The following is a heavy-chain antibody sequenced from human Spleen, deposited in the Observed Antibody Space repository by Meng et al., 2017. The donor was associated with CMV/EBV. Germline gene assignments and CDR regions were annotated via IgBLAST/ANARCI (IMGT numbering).Heavy chain of an antibody. Sequence: GESLKISCAASGFTVSTNYMTWVRQAPGKGLEWVSVIYSGGNTYYGHSVKGRFTISRDNSKNTLYLQMNSLRPEDTAVYYCTKEVMATVNGLFDPWGQGTLVTVSS. CDR3: TKEVMATVNGLFDP. CDR1: GFTVSTNY. V-gene: IGHV3-66*02. D-gene: IGHD5-24*01. J-gene: IGHJ5*02. CDR2: IYSGGNT.